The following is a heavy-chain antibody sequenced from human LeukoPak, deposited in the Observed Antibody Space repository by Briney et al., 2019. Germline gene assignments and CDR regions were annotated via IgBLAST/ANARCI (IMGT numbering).Heavy chain of an antibody. D-gene: IGHD7-27*01. V-gene: IGHV3-30*04. CDR2: ILYDGSDK. Sequence: PGRSLRLSCAVSGFTFSRYTMHWVRQPPGKGLEGVAIILYDGSDKFYTDSVKGRFTISRDNPKNTLYLQMNSLSAEHTAVYYCTRDNWGGTLDIWGQGTTVTVSS. CDR3: TRDNWGGTLDI. CDR1: GFTFSRYT. J-gene: IGHJ3*02.